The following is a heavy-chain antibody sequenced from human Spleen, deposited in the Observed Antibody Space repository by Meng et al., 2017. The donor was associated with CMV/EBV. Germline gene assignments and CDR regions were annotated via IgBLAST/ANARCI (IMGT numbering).Heavy chain of an antibody. Sequence: VQLPQWGAGLLKPSETLSLTCAVYGGSFSGYYWSWIRQPPGKGLEWIGEINHSGSTNYNPSLKSRVTISVDTSKNQFSLKLSSVTAADTAVYYCARDTFLNHDYDTSEFWFDPWGQGTLVTVSS. J-gene: IGHJ5*02. CDR3: ARDTFLNHDYDTSEFWFDP. V-gene: IGHV4-34*01. CDR2: INHSGST. D-gene: IGHD3-22*01. CDR1: GGSFSGYY.